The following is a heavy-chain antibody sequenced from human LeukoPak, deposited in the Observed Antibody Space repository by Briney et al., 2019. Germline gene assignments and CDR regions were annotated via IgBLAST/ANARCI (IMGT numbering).Heavy chain of an antibody. Sequence: ASVKVSCKAFGYTFTAYYMHWVRQAPGQGLEWMGWINPNSGVTNSAQKFHARVTMTRDTSINTAYMELSRLRSDDTAVYYCARGYSLSDYYDSSGSDYWGQGTLLSVSS. CDR2: INPNSGVT. CDR1: GYTFTAYY. J-gene: IGHJ4*02. D-gene: IGHD3-22*01. CDR3: ARGYSLSDYYDSSGSDY. V-gene: IGHV1-2*02.